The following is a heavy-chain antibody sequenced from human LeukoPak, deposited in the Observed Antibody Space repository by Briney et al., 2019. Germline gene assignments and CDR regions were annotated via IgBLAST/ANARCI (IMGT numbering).Heavy chain of an antibody. CDR3: ARRNTYYDILTGYYSDAFDI. D-gene: IGHD3-9*01. CDR2: IYHSGST. J-gene: IGHJ3*02. V-gene: IGHV4-31*03. Sequence: SQTLSLTCTVSAGSISCGAYYWSWIRQHPGEGLEWTDYIYHSGSTYCHPSLKSRITILVDPSKLQFSLKLNSVTAADTAVCCCARRNTYYDILTGYYSDAFDIWGQGTMVTVSS. CDR1: AGSISCGAYY.